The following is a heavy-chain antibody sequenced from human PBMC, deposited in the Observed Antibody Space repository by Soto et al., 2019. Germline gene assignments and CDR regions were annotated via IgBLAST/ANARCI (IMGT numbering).Heavy chain of an antibody. J-gene: IGHJ3*01. CDR2: IHYSGRT. D-gene: IGHD6-13*01. CDR1: DDSSSTSGYS. Sequence: TLSLTCTVSDDSSSTSGYSWGWIRQPPGRGLEWIGRIHYSGRTSYSPSLRSRVTISVDTPESQFSLRLNSVTAADTAVYYCARRLSYGVAGPGTLFEFWG. CDR3: ARRLSYGVAGPGTLFEF. V-gene: IGHV4-39*01.